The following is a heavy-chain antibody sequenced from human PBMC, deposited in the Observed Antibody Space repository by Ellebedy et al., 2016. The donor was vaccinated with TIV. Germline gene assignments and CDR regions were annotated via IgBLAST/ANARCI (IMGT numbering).Heavy chain of an antibody. CDR3: VKAWGD. CDR1: GFTFSSYA. J-gene: IGHJ4*02. D-gene: IGHD3-16*01. Sequence: GESLKISCAASGFTFSSYAMSWVRQAPGKGLEWVSAISGSGGSTYYADSVKGRFTISRDNSKHTLYLQMSSLRVEDTAMYYCVKAWGDWGQGTLVTVSS. CDR2: ISGSGGST. V-gene: IGHV3-23*01.